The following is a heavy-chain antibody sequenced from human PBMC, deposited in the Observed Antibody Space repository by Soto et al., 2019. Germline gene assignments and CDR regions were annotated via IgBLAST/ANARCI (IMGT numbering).Heavy chain of an antibody. D-gene: IGHD3-22*01. J-gene: IGHJ6*02. CDR3: AGASGYYDSSGYDYYYGMDV. CDR2: IYYSGST. V-gene: IGHV4-39*01. Sequence: PSETLSLTCTVSGGSISTYYWGWIRQPPGKGLEWIGSIYYSGSTYYNPSLKSRVTISVDTSKNQFSLKLSSVTAADTAVYYCAGASGYYDSSGYDYYYGMDVWGQGTTVTVSS. CDR1: GGSISTYY.